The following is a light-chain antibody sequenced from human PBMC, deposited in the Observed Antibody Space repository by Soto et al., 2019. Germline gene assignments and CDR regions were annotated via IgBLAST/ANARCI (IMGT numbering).Light chain of an antibody. J-gene: IGLJ1*01. Sequence: QSALTQPASVSGSPGQSITISCTGTSSDVGAYNYDSWYQQHPGKAPKLMIYEVSNRPSGVSDRFSGSRSGNTASLTISGLQAEDESDYYCSSFTSISTYVFGTGTKLTVL. CDR2: EVS. CDR3: SSFTSISTYV. V-gene: IGLV2-14*01. CDR1: SSDVGAYNY.